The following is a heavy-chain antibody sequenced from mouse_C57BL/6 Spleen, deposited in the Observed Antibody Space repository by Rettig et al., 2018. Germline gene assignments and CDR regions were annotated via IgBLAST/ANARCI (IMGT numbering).Heavy chain of an antibody. Sequence: QVQLQQPGAELVKPGASVKLSCKASGYTFTSYWMQWVKQRPGQGLEWIGEIDPSDSYTNYNQKFKGKATLTVDTSSSTAYMQRSSLTSEDSAVYYCAREMGHVDYWGQGTTLTVSS. V-gene: IGHV1-50*01. J-gene: IGHJ2*01. CDR3: AREMGHVDY. CDR2: IDPSDSYT. CDR1: GYTFTSYW.